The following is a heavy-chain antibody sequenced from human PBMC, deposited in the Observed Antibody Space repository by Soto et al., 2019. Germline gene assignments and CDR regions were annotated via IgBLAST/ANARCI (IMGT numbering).Heavy chain of an antibody. Sequence: GASVKVSCKASGYTFTSYGISWVRQAPGQGLEWMGWISAYNGNTNYAQKLQGRVTMTTDTSTSTAYMELRSLRSDDTAVYYCARASWWIQLFGAGDAFDIWGQGTTVTVSS. J-gene: IGHJ3*02. CDR2: ISAYNGNT. V-gene: IGHV1-18*01. CDR1: GYTFTSYG. CDR3: ARASWWIQLFGAGDAFDI. D-gene: IGHD5-18*01.